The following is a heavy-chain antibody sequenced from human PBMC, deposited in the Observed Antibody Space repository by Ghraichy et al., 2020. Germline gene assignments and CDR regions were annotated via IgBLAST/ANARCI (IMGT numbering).Heavy chain of an antibody. Sequence: GGSLRLSCTASGFTFSNAWMSWVRQTPGERLEWVGRIRVNTDGGKTDYAAPVKGRFTISRDDSKNTLYLQMNSLRAEDTAVYYCTTGPICIGNCYSSHYDFWGQGPLGTVSS. CDR2: IRVNTDGGKT. CDR3: TTGPICIGNCYSSHYDF. J-gene: IGHJ4*02. D-gene: IGHD2-15*01. V-gene: IGHV3-15*01. CDR1: GFTFSNAW.